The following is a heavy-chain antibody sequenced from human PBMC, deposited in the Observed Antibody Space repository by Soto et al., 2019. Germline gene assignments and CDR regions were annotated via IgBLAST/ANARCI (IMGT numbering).Heavy chain of an antibody. CDR1: GGTFSSYS. J-gene: IGHJ4*02. CDR2: IIPIFGTA. Sequence: SVEVSCKGSGGTFSSYSISWVLQAPGQGLEWMGGIIPIFGTANYAQKFQGRVTITADESTSTAYMELSSLRSDDTAVYYCASSIPRYCSGGSCHSEGYFDYWGQGTLVTVSS. D-gene: IGHD2-15*01. CDR3: ASSIPRYCSGGSCHSEGYFDY. V-gene: IGHV1-69*13.